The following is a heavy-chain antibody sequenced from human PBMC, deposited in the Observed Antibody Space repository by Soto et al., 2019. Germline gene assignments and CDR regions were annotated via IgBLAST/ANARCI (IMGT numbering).Heavy chain of an antibody. D-gene: IGHD1-26*01. CDR1: GGTFSSYA. J-gene: IGHJ6*02. CDR3: ARGSGVGAFPGVDYGMDV. CDR2: IIPIFGTA. Sequence: QVQLVQSGAEVHKPGSSVKVSCKASGGTFSSYAISWVRQAPGQGLEWMGGIIPIFGTANYEQKFNGRVTMTADESTSTDYMELGSLSSEDTAVYYCARGSGVGAFPGVDYGMDVWGQGTTLTVSS. V-gene: IGHV1-69*01.